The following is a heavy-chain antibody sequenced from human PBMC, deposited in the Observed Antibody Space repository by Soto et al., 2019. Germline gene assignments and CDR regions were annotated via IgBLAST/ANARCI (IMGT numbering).Heavy chain of an antibody. J-gene: IGHJ4*02. CDR2: ISRDGGTK. Sequence: QVQLVESGGGVVQPGRSLRLSCAVSGFTVSTYGMHWVRQAPGKGLEWVAVISRDGGTKYYADSVKGRFTISRDNSRNTLFLEMNSLRGDGTAVSYRPGEVASAYCAQATLVTVSS. CDR3: PGEVASAY. D-gene: IGHD2-21*01. CDR1: GFTVSTYG. V-gene: IGHV3-30*03.